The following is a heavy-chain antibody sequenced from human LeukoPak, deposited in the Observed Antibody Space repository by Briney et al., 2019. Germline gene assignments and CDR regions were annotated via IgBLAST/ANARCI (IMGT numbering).Heavy chain of an antibody. CDR2: INPNSGGT. V-gene: IGHV1-2*02. CDR1: GYTFTGYY. D-gene: IGHD6-13*01. J-gene: IGHJ4*02. Sequence: ASVKVSCKASGYTFTGYYMHWVRQAPGQGLEWMGGINPNSGGTNYAQKFQGRVTMTRDTSISTAYMELSRLRSDDTAVYYCARVAAAGTQWDYWGQGTLVTVSS. CDR3: ARVAAAGTQWDY.